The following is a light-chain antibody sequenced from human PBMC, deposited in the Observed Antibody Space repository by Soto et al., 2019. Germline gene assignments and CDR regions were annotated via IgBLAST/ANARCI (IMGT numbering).Light chain of an antibody. CDR1: QSVSSY. J-gene: IGKJ5*01. CDR2: DAS. CDR3: HQRQSWPRT. Sequence: EIVLTQSPATLSLSPGERATLSCRASQSVSSYLAWYQQKPGQAPRLLIYDASNRATGIPARFSGSGSGTDFTLTISDVQPEDFALYYCHQRQSWPRTFGQGTRLEIK. V-gene: IGKV3-11*01.